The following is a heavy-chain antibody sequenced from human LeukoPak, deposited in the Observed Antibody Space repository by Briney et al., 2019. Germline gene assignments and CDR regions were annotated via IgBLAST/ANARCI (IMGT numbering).Heavy chain of an antibody. Sequence: GGSLRLSCAASGFTFSSYSMNWVRQAPGKGLEWVSSISSSSSYIYYADSVKGRFTISRDNAKNSLYLQMNSLRAEDTAVYYCAKWKDSRWELQPFDYWGQGTLVTVSS. CDR1: GFTFSSYS. CDR3: AKWKDSRWELQPFDY. CDR2: ISSSSSYI. J-gene: IGHJ4*02. D-gene: IGHD1-26*01. V-gene: IGHV3-21*01.